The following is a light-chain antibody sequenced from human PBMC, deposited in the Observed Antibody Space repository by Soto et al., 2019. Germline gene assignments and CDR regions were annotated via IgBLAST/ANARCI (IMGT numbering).Light chain of an antibody. Sequence: QSVLTQSPSLSGAPGQRVTISCTGSSSNIGAGYDVHWYQQLPGTAPKLLIYGNSNRPSGVPDRFSGSKSGTSASLAITGLQAEDEADYYCQSYDSSLSGLLFGGGTKVTVL. CDR2: GNS. CDR3: QSYDSSLSGLL. V-gene: IGLV1-40*01. CDR1: SSNIGAGYD. J-gene: IGLJ2*01.